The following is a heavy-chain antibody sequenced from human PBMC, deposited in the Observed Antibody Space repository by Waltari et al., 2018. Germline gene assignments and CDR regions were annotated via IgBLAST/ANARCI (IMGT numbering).Heavy chain of an antibody. D-gene: IGHD2-21*01. CDR3: ARLDCGGDWRGC. CDR2: IYYSGST. Sequence: QLQLQASGPGLVKPSETLSPTCTVSGGSISSSSYYWCWTRQPPGKGLEWIGSIYYSGSTYYNPSLKSRVTISVDTSKNQFSLKLSSVTAADTAVYYCARLDCGGDWRGCWGQGTLVTVSS. V-gene: IGHV4-39*07. CDR1: GGSISSSSYY. J-gene: IGHJ4*02.